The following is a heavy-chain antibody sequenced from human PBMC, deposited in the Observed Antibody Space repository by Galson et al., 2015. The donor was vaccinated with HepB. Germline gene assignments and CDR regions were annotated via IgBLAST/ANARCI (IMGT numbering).Heavy chain of an antibody. J-gene: IGHJ5*02. V-gene: IGHV1-69*13. CDR1: GGTFSSYA. CDR2: IIPIFGTA. Sequence: SVKVSCKASGGTFSSYAISWVRQAPGQGLEWMGGIIPIFGTANYAQKFQGRVTITADESTSTAYMELSSLRSEDTAVYYCAGGEEYDYVWGSYRSNWFDPWGQGTLVTVSS. D-gene: IGHD3-16*02. CDR3: AGGEEYDYVWGSYRSNWFDP.